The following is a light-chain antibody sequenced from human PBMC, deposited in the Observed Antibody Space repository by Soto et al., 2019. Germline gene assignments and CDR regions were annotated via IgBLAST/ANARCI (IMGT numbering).Light chain of an antibody. Sequence: EVVMTQSPATLSVSPGEGATLSCRASQSIGTYLAWYQQKPGQAPRLLIHGATTRATGIPARFSGSGSGTEFTLTISSLQSEDFAVYYCQQYNNWPRTFGQGTKVDIK. CDR1: QSIGTY. CDR3: QQYNNWPRT. CDR2: GAT. V-gene: IGKV3-15*01. J-gene: IGKJ1*01.